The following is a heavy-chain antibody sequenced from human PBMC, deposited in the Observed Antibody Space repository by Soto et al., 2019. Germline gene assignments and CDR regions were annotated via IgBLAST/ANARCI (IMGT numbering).Heavy chain of an antibody. Sequence: SVKVSCKASGGTFSSYAISWVRQAPGQGLEWMGGIIPIFGTANYAQKFQGRVTITADKSTSTAYMELSSLRSEDTAVYYCARDQGQIDPYYYYGMDVWGQGTTVTVSS. J-gene: IGHJ6*02. CDR3: ARDQGQIDPYYYYGMDV. V-gene: IGHV1-69*06. CDR1: GGTFSSYA. CDR2: IIPIFGTA.